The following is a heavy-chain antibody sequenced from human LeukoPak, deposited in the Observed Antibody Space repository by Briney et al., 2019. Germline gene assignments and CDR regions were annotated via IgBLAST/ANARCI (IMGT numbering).Heavy chain of an antibody. D-gene: IGHD3-22*01. CDR2: ISAYNGNT. V-gene: IGHV1-18*01. J-gene: IGHJ4*02. Sequence: GASVKVSCKASGYTFTSYGISWVRQAPGQGLERMGWISAYNGNTNYAQKLQGRVTMTTDTSTSTAYMELRSLRSDDTAVYYCARASRLYYDSSGYYSYFDYWGQGTLVTVSS. CDR1: GYTFTSYG. CDR3: ARASRLYYDSSGYYSYFDY.